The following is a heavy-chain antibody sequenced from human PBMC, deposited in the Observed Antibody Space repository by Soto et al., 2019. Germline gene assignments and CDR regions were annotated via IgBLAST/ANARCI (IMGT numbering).Heavy chain of an antibody. CDR3: ATHHWQRPVDY. D-gene: IGHD6-25*01. J-gene: IGHJ4*02. CDR1: GFTFSSYA. CDR2: ISSDGSNK. Sequence: QVQLVESGGGVVQPGRSLRLSCAASGFTFSSYAMHWVRQAPGKGLEWVAVISSDGSNKYYADSVKGRITISSDNSKNTSXPQMNSPRAEATAVHXYATHHWQRPVDYSGEGTLV. V-gene: IGHV3-30-3*01.